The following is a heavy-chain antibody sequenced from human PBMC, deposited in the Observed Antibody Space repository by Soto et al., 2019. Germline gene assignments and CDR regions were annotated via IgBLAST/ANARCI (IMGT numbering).Heavy chain of an antibody. Sequence: GESLKISCKGSGYSFTIYWIGWVRQMPGKGLEWMGIIYPGDSDTRYSPSFQGQVTISADKSISTAYLQWSSLKASDTAMYYCARHRRRAAPLNGVNVWGQGTTVTVSS. CDR3: ARHRRRAAPLNGVNV. CDR2: IYPGDSDT. V-gene: IGHV5-51*01. D-gene: IGHD6-6*01. J-gene: IGHJ6*02. CDR1: GYSFTIYW.